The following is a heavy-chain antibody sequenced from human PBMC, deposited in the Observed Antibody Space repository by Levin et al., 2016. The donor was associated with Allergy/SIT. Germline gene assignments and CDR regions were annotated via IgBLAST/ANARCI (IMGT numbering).Heavy chain of an antibody. Sequence: GGSLRLSCIASGFVFSNFNMNWVRRAPGKGLEWVSSIGTSSLYTYYAETLKGRFTISRDDAKNSLYLQISSLRVEDTAVYFCARVVGPFSYYNMDVWGQGITVTVS. CDR1: GFVFSNFN. V-gene: IGHV3-21*01. J-gene: IGHJ6*02. CDR3: ARVVGPFSYYNMDV. D-gene: IGHD3-10*01. CDR2: IGTSSLYT.